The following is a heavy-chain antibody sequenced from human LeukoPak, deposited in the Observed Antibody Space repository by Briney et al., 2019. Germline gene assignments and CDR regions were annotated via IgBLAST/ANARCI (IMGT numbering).Heavy chain of an antibody. Sequence: TSETLSLTCTVSGCSISSSSHYWGWIRHPPGKGLECIGSIYYSGSTYYNPSLKSRVTISVDTSKNQFSLKLSSVTAADTAVYYCARDRYCSSTSCYWARADYYMDVWGKGTTVTVSS. D-gene: IGHD2-2*01. CDR1: GCSISSSSHY. CDR3: ARDRYCSSTSCYWARADYYMDV. J-gene: IGHJ6*03. CDR2: IYYSGST. V-gene: IGHV4-39*07.